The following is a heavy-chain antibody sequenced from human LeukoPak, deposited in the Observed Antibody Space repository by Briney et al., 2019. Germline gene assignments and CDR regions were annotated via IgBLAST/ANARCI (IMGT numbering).Heavy chain of an antibody. CDR2: IKPNSGGT. J-gene: IGHJ5*02. Sequence: GASVKVSCKASGYTFTDYYMHWVRQAPGQGLEWMGWIKPNSGGTNYAQKFQGRVTMTRDTSISTAYMELSRLRSDDTALYYSARGLYTTTWCDHWGQGTLVTVSS. CDR3: ARGLYTTTWCDH. CDR1: GYTFTDYY. D-gene: IGHD3-16*01. V-gene: IGHV1-2*02.